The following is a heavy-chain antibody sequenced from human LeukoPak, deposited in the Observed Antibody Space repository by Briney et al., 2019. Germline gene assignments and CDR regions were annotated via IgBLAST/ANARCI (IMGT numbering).Heavy chain of an antibody. CDR2: ISSSSSYI. CDR3: ARDRIFSAVEWPGHYYCYGMDV. J-gene: IGHJ6*02. D-gene: IGHD3-3*01. CDR1: GFTFSSYS. Sequence: GGSLRLSCAASGFTFSSYSMNWVRQAPGKGLEWVSSISSSSSYIYYADSVKGRFTISRDNAKNSLYLQMNSLRAEDTAVYYCARDRIFSAVEWPGHYYCYGMDVWGQGTTVTVSS. V-gene: IGHV3-21*01.